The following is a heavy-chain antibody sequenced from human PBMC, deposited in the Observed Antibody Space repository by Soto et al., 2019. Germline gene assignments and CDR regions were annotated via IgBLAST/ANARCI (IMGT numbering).Heavy chain of an antibody. CDR3: VRVVAIPGYPDN. CDR1: GGTFSSYA. Sequence: QVQLVQSGAEVRQPASSVKVSCKTSGGTFSSYAISWVRQAPGQGLEWMGGIVPIVDTSTYAQKFQGRVTITADESTRTVYMELSSLISDDTAVYYCVRVVAIPGYPDNWGQGTLVTVSS. J-gene: IGHJ4*02. D-gene: IGHD5-12*01. V-gene: IGHV1-69*12. CDR2: IVPIVDTS.